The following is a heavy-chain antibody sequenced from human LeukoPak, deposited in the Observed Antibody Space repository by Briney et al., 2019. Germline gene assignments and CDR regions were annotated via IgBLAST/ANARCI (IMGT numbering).Heavy chain of an antibody. J-gene: IGHJ3*02. Sequence: ASVKVSCKASVGTFSSYAISWVRQAPGQGLEWMGWISAYNGNTNYAQKLQGRVTMTTDTSTSTAYMELRSLRSDDTAVYYCARLDCSGGSCYSRLSAFDIWGQGTMVTVSS. CDR2: ISAYNGNT. D-gene: IGHD2-15*01. V-gene: IGHV1-18*01. CDR1: VGTFSSYA. CDR3: ARLDCSGGSCYSRLSAFDI.